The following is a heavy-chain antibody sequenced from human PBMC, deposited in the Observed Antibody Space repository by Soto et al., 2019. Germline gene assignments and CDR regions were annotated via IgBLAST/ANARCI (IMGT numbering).Heavy chain of an antibody. J-gene: IGHJ6*03. V-gene: IGHV4-34*01. CDR3: ARAAYGDYGKYYYYYYMDV. Sequence: ASETLSLTCAVYGGSFSGYYWSWIRQPPGKGLEWIGEINHSGSTNYNPSLKSRVTISVDTSKNQFSLKLSSVTAADTAVYYCARAAYGDYGKYYYYYYMDVWGKGTTVTVSS. D-gene: IGHD4-17*01. CDR1: GGSFSGYY. CDR2: INHSGST.